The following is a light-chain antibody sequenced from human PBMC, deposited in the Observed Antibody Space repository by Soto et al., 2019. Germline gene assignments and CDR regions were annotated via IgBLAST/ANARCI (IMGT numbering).Light chain of an antibody. CDR3: QQSYSTLWT. V-gene: IGKV1-5*01. CDR2: DAS. J-gene: IGKJ1*01. Sequence: DIQMTQSPSTLSASVGDRVTITCRASQSISSWLAWYQQKPGKAPKLLIYDASSLESGVPSRFSGSGFGTDFTLTIDNLQPEDFGTYYCQQSYSTLWTFGQGTKVDI. CDR1: QSISSW.